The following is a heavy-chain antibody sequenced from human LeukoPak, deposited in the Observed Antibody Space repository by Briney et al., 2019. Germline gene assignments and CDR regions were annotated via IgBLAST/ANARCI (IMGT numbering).Heavy chain of an antibody. CDR3: ARGVRGRAFDI. CDR1: GGSISSSSYY. J-gene: IGHJ3*02. D-gene: IGHD3-10*02. CDR2: IYYSGST. Sequence: PSETLSLTCTVPGGSISSSSYYWGWIRQPPGKGLEWIGSIYYSGSTYYNPSLKSRVTISVDTSKNQFSLKLSSVTAADTAVYYCARGVRGRAFDIWGQGTMVTVSS. V-gene: IGHV4-39*07.